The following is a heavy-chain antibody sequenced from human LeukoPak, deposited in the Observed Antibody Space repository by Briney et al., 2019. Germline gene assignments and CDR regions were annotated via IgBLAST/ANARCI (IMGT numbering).Heavy chain of an antibody. CDR1: GYTFTSYG. Sequence: ASVKVSCKASGYTFTSYGISWVRQAPGQGLEWMGWISAYNGNTNYAQKLQGRVTMTTDTSTSTAYMELRSLRSDDTAVYYCARIPLRCRGGSCFIIDYWGQGTLVTVSS. CDR2: ISAYNGNT. CDR3: ARIPLRCRGGSCFIIDY. V-gene: IGHV1-18*01. D-gene: IGHD2-15*01. J-gene: IGHJ4*02.